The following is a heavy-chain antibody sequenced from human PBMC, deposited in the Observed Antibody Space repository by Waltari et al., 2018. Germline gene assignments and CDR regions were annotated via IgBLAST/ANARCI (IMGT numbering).Heavy chain of an antibody. V-gene: IGHV4-38-2*01. Sequence: QVQLQESGPGLVKPSETLSLTCAVSGYSLSSGSYWGWIRQPPGQGREWIGSIYHRGSTYYNPSLKSRVTISVDTSKNQFSLKLSSVTAADTAVYYCARVYSSSSSGSLNANWYFDLWGRGTLVTVSS. CDR3: ARVYSSSSSGSLNANWYFDL. CDR1: GYSLSSGSY. CDR2: IYHRGST. D-gene: IGHD6-6*01. J-gene: IGHJ2*01.